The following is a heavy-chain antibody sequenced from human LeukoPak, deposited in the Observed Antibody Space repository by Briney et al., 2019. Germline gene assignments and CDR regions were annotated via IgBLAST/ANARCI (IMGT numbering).Heavy chain of an antibody. CDR3: ARGAVFYYDSSGYFAPFDY. Sequence: GGSLRLSCAASGFTFSGYAMHWVRQAPGKGLEWVAVIWYDGSNKYYADSVKGRFTISRDNSKNTLYLQMNSLRAEDTAVYYCARGAVFYYDSSGYFAPFDYWGQGTLVTVSS. J-gene: IGHJ4*02. CDR2: IWYDGSNK. V-gene: IGHV3-33*08. CDR1: GFTFSGYA. D-gene: IGHD3-22*01.